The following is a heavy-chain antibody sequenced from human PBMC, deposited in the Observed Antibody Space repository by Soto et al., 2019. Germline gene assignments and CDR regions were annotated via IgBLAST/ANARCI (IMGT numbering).Heavy chain of an antibody. D-gene: IGHD6-19*01. J-gene: IGHJ4*02. CDR3: AKDNSNGWYGFDY. CDR2: IIPIFGTA. Sequence: SVKVSCKASGGTFSSYAISWVRQAPGQGLEWMGGIIPIFGTANYAQKFQGRVTITADESTSTAYMELSSLRSEDTAVYYCAKDNSNGWYGFDYWGQRTLVTGSS. V-gene: IGHV1-69*13. CDR1: GGTFSSYA.